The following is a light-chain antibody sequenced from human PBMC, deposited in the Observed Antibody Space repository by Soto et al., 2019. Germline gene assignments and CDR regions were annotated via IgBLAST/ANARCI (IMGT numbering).Light chain of an antibody. V-gene: IGKV1-39*01. J-gene: IGKJ3*01. Sequence: DIRMTQSPSSLSASVGDRVTITCRASQSINNCLNWYQQKPGKAPKLLIYAASSLQSGVPSRFSGSGSGTHFTLTISSLQPEDFATYYCQQGFNTPNTFGPGTKVDIK. CDR2: AAS. CDR1: QSINNC. CDR3: QQGFNTPNT.